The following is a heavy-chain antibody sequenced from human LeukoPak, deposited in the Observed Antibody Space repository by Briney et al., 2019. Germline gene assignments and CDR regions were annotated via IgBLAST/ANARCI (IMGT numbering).Heavy chain of an antibody. J-gene: IGHJ4*02. Sequence: AGGSLRLSCAASGFTVSSNYMSWVRQAPGKGLEWVACISASGNSPYYVDSVKGRFTFSRDNSKNTLYLQMNSLRAEDTAVYYCVKQGGDYYDTTGKGFDYWGLGTPVTVSS. CDR3: VKQGGDYYDTTGKGFDY. CDR2: ISASGNSP. V-gene: IGHV3-23*01. CDR1: GFTVSSNY. D-gene: IGHD3-22*01.